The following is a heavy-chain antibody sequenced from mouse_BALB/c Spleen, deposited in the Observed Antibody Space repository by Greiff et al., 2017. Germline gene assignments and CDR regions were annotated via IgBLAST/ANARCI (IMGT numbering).Heavy chain of an antibody. CDR2: IRLKSDNYAT. D-gene: IGHD2-1*01. V-gene: IGHV6-6*02. CDR1: GFTFSSYW. J-gene: IGHJ4*01. Sequence: EVKLVESGGGLVQPGGSMKLSCVASGFTFSSYWMSWVRQSPEKGLEWVAEIRLKSDNYATHYAESVKGKFTISRDDSKSRLYLQMNSLRAEDTGIYYCTKDGNYDYAMDYWGQGTSVTVSS. CDR3: TKDGNYDYAMDY.